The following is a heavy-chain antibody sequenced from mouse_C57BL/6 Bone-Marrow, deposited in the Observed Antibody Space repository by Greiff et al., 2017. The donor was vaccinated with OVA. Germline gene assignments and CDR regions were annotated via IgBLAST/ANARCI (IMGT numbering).Heavy chain of an antibody. CDR3: ASYNDYHSMDY. V-gene: IGHV7-3*01. D-gene: IGHD2-4*01. CDR1: GFTFTDYY. Sequence: EVMLVESGGGLVQPGGSLSLSCAASGFTFTDYYMSWVRQPPGKALEWLGFIRNKANGYTTEYSASVKVRFTISRDNSQSILYLQMNALSAEDTATYYCASYNDYHSMDYWCQETSVTVSS. J-gene: IGHJ4*01. CDR2: IRNKANGYTT.